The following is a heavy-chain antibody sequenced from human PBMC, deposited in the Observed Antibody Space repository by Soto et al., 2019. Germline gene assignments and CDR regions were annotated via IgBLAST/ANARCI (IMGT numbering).Heavy chain of an antibody. V-gene: IGHV4-34*01. Sequence: SETLSLTCAVYGGSFSGYYWSWIRQPPGKGLEWIGEINHSGSTNYNPSLKSRVTISVDTSKNQFSLKLSSVTAADTAVYYCARERITMIVVVQVYGMDVWGQGTTVTVSS. CDR2: INHSGST. D-gene: IGHD3-22*01. CDR1: GGSFSGYY. CDR3: ARERITMIVVVQVYGMDV. J-gene: IGHJ6*02.